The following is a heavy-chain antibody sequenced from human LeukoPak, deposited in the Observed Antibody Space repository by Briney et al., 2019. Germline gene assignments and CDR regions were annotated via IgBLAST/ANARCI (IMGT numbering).Heavy chain of an antibody. CDR2: INHSGST. CDR3: AKDPVPGYYYGSGSYADAIY. D-gene: IGHD3-10*01. CDR1: GGSFSGYY. Sequence: SETLSLTCAVYGGSFSGYYWNWIRQPPGKGLEWIGEINHSGSTNYNPSLKSRVTISVDTSKNQFSLKLSSVTAADTAVYYCAKDPVPGYYYGSGSYADAIYXXXGTXVXXSS. J-gene: IGHJ4*02. V-gene: IGHV4-34*01.